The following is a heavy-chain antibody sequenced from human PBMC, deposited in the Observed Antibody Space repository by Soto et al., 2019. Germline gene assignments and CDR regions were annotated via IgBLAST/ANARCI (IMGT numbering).Heavy chain of an antibody. CDR3: AKDNIIGDSSGWYYFDY. J-gene: IGHJ4*02. CDR1: GFTFSSYA. Sequence: EVQLLESGGGLVQPGGSLRLSCAASGFTFSSYAMSWVRQAPGKGLEWVSAISGSGGSTYYADSVKGRFTISRDNSKNTLYLQMNSLRAEDTAVYYCAKDNIIGDSSGWYYFDYWGQGTLVTVSS. D-gene: IGHD6-19*01. CDR2: ISGSGGST. V-gene: IGHV3-23*01.